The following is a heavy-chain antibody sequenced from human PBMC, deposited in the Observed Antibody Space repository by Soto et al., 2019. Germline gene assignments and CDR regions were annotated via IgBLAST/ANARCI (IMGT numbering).Heavy chain of an antibody. CDR3: ARPSGSYWYFAL. Sequence: QLQLQESGPGLVKPSETLSLTCTVSGGSISSSSYYWGWIRQPPGKGLEWIGSIYYSGSTYYNPSLKSRVTISVDTSKNQFSLKLSSVTAADTAVYYCARPSGSYWYFALWGRGTLVTVS. J-gene: IGHJ2*01. CDR2: IYYSGST. V-gene: IGHV4-39*01. D-gene: IGHD2-15*01. CDR1: GGSISSSSYY.